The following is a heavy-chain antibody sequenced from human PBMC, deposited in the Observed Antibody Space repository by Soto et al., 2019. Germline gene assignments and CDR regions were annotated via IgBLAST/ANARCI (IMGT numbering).Heavy chain of an antibody. V-gene: IGHV3-30*18. J-gene: IGHJ3*02. Sequence: LRLSCAASGFSFTTYVMHWVRQAPGKGLEWVAVISHDGSYKYYGDAVKGRFTISRDTSKNAVYLEMNSLRPEDTAVYYCAKGLLAIVGTTLPRDAFNIWGQGTMVTVS. CDR2: ISHDGSYK. CDR1: GFSFTTYV. CDR3: AKGLLAIVGTTLPRDAFNI. D-gene: IGHD1-26*01.